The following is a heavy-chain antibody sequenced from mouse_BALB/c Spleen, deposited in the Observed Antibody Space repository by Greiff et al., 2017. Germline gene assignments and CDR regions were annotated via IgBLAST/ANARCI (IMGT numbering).Heavy chain of an antibody. V-gene: IGHV3-6*02. Sequence: EVKLMESGPGLVKPSQSLSLTCSVTGYSITSGYYWNWIRQFPGNKLEWMGYISYDGSNNYNPSLKNRISITRDTSKNQFFLKLNSVTTEDTATYYCARGWDVGAMDYWGQGTSVTVSS. CDR1: GYSITSGYY. CDR3: ARGWDVGAMDY. J-gene: IGHJ4*01. CDR2: ISYDGSN. D-gene: IGHD4-1*01.